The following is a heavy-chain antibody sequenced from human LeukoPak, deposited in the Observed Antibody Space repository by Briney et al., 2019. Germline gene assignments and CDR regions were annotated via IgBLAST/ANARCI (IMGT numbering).Heavy chain of an antibody. D-gene: IGHD2-2*02. J-gene: IGHJ4*02. CDR1: GFSFSATG. CDR2: ITNDGRTD. V-gene: IGHV3-33*05. Sequence: PGGSLRLSCAASGFSFSATGMQWVRQAPGKGLEWVAFITNDGRTDSYIDSVKGRFSISRDNSQNTMYLQMSSLRVEDTAAYYCARIYCTSTSCYTPYFDYWGQGTLVTVSS. CDR3: ARIYCTSTSCYTPYFDY.